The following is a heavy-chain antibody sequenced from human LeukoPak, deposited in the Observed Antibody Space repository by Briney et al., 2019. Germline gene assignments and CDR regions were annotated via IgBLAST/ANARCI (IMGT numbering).Heavy chain of an antibody. D-gene: IGHD1-26*01. Sequence: SETLSLTCTVSGGSISSYYWSWIRQPAGKGLEWIGRVYTSGSTNYNASLKSRVSMSVDTSKNQFSLKLSSVTAADTAVFYCARENSGSYREFDYWGQGTLVTVSS. CDR1: GGSISSYY. CDR2: VYTSGST. V-gene: IGHV4-4*07. J-gene: IGHJ4*02. CDR3: ARENSGSYREFDY.